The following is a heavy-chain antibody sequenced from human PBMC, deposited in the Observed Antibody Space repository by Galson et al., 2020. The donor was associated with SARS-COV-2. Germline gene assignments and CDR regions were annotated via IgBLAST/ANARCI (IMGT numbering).Heavy chain of an antibody. CDR1: GFTFDDYA. V-gene: IGHV3-9*01. D-gene: IGHD1-26*01. J-gene: IGHJ4*02. CDR3: AARFVGATIAIDY. CDR2: IRWNSGSI. Sequence: GGSLRLSCAASGFTFDDYAMHWVRQAPGKGLEWVSGIRWNSGSIGYADSVKGRFTISRDNAKNSLYLQMNSLRAEDTALYYCAARFVGATIAIDYWVQGTLVTVSS.